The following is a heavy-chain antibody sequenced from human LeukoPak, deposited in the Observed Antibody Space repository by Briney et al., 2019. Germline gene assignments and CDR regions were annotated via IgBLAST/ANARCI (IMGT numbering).Heavy chain of an antibody. Sequence: SGTLSLTCAVSGGSISSSNWWSWVRQPPGKGLEWIGDINQSGSTTCNPSLKSRVTILVDTSKNQFSLELTSVTAADTAVYYCARDYGDSRNYNWFDPWGQGTLVTVSS. D-gene: IGHD4-17*01. CDR3: ARDYGDSRNYNWFDP. CDR1: GGSISSSNW. CDR2: INQSGST. V-gene: IGHV4-4*02. J-gene: IGHJ5*02.